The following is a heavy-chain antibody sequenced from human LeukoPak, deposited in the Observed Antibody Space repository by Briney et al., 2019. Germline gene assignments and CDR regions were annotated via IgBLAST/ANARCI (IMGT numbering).Heavy chain of an antibody. CDR3: AKSTRDSPYYYYGMDV. D-gene: IGHD3-22*01. Sequence: PGGSLRLSCAASGFTFSSYAMSWVRQAPGKGLEWVSAISGSGGSTYYADSVKGRFTISRDNSKNTLYLQMNSLRAEDTAVYYCAKSTRDSPYYYYGMDVWGQGTTVTVSS. J-gene: IGHJ6*02. V-gene: IGHV3-23*01. CDR1: GFTFSSYA. CDR2: ISGSGGST.